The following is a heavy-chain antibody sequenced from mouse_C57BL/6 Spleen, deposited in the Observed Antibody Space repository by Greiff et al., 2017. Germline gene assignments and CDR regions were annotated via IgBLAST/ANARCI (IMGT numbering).Heavy chain of an antibody. J-gene: IGHJ3*01. D-gene: IGHD3-2*02. V-gene: IGHV5-12*01. CDR3: ARQGDSSGPWFAY. CDR1: GFTFSDYY. CDR2: ISNGGGST. Sequence: EVQGVESGGGLVQPGGSLKLSCAASGFTFSDYYMYWVRQTPEQRLEWVAYISNGGGSTYYPDTVKGRFTISRDNAKNTLYLQMSRLKSEDTAMYYCARQGDSSGPWFAYWGQGTLVTVSA.